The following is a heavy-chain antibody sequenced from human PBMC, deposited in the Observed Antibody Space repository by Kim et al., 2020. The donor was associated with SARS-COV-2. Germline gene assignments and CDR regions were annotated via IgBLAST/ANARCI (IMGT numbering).Heavy chain of an antibody. V-gene: IGHV4-59*01. CDR2: IYYSGST. J-gene: IGHJ3*02. CDR3: ARGRIGSYDAFDI. Sequence: SETLSLTCTVSGGFISSYYWSWIRQPPGKGLEWIGYIYYSGSTNYNPSLKSRVTISVDTSKNQFSLKLSSVTAADTAVYYCARGRIGSYDAFDIWGQGT. D-gene: IGHD3-10*01. CDR1: GGFISSYY.